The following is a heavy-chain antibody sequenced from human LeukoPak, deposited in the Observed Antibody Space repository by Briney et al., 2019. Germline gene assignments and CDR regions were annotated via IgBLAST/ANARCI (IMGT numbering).Heavy chain of an antibody. Sequence: GGSLRLSCAASGFTFSSYEMNWVRQAPGKGLEWVANIKQDGSEKYYVDSVKGRFTISRDNAKKSLYLQMNSLRAEDTAVYYCARDANYYYYMDVWGKGTTVTVSS. V-gene: IGHV3-7*01. CDR3: ARDANYYYYMDV. CDR2: IKQDGSEK. J-gene: IGHJ6*03. CDR1: GFTFSSYE.